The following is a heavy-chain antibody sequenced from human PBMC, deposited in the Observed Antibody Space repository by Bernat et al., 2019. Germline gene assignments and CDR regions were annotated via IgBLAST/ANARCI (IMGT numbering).Heavy chain of an antibody. CDR1: GFTFSKTR. CDR2: IKSKSNGATT. Sequence: EVQLVESGGGLIKPGGSRRLSCAASGFTFSKTRMSWVRQAPGKGLEWVGRIKSKSNGATTDYAAPVKGRFTISRDDSKNTLHLQMNSLKTDDTAVYYCTTVDDFWCDYRTTAGYWGQGTLVTVSS. CDR3: TTVDDFWCDYRTTAGY. V-gene: IGHV3-15*01. J-gene: IGHJ4*02. D-gene: IGHD3-3*01.